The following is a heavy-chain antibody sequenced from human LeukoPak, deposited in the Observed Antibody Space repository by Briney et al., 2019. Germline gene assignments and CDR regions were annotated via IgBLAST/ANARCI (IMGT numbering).Heavy chain of an antibody. D-gene: IGHD3-3*01. CDR2: INHSGST. CDR1: GGSFSGYY. Sequence: SETLSLTCAVYGGSFSGYYWSWIRQPPGKGLEWIGEINHSGSTNYNPSLKSRVTISVDTSKNQFSLKLSSVTAADTAVYYCARLPSIFPYYYGMDVWGQGTTVTVSS. J-gene: IGHJ6*02. CDR3: ARLPSIFPYYYGMDV. V-gene: IGHV4-34*01.